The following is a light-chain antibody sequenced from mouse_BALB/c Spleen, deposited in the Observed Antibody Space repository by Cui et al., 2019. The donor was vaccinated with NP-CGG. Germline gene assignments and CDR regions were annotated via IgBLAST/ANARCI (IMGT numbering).Light chain of an antibody. J-gene: IGLJ1*01. V-gene: IGLV1*01. CDR1: TGAVTTNSY. CDR3: ALWYSNHWV. Sequence: QPVVTQDSTPTTSPGETVTLTCRSSTGAVTTNSYANWVQEKPDHLFTGLIGGTNNRAPGVPAKFSGSLIGDKAALIITGAQTEDETIYFCALWYSNHWVFGGGTKLTVL. CDR2: GTN.